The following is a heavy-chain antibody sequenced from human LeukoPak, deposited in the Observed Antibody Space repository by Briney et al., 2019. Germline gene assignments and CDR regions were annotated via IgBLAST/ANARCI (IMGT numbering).Heavy chain of an antibody. V-gene: IGHV1-18*01. D-gene: IGHD3-9*01. CDR2: ISAYNGNT. J-gene: IGHJ5*02. CDR1: GYTFSNYG. CDR3: ARAFFSDYDILTGYYQTLWFDP. Sequence: ASVKVSCKTSGYTFSNYGIAWVRQAPGQGLEWMGWISAYNGNTNYAQKLQGRVTMTTDTSTSTAYMELRSLRSDDTAVYYCARAFFSDYDILTGYYQTLWFDPWGQGTLVTVSS.